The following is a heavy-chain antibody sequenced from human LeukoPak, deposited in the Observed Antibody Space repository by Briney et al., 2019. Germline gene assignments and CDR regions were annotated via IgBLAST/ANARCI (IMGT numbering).Heavy chain of an antibody. CDR1: GFTFSSYW. V-gene: IGHV3-74*01. Sequence: GGSLRLSCAASGFTFSSYWMHWVRQAPGKGLVWVAHINSDASSTSYADSVKGRFTISRDNAKNTLYVQMNSLRAEDTAVYYCARGRSYGSGSSPYGMDVWGKGTTVTVSS. D-gene: IGHD3-10*01. CDR3: ARGRSYGSGSSPYGMDV. J-gene: IGHJ6*04. CDR2: INSDASST.